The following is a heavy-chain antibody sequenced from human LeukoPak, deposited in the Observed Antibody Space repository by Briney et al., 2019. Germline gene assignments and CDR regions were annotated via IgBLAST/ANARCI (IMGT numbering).Heavy chain of an antibody. CDR3: ARGHKLWFGELSAFDY. Sequence: GGSLRLSCAASGFTFSSYSMNWVRQAPGKGLEWVSSISSSSSYIYYADSVKGRFTISRDNAKNSLYLQMNSLRAEDTAVYYCARGHKLWFGELSAFDYWGQGTLVTVSS. J-gene: IGHJ4*02. V-gene: IGHV3-21*01. CDR2: ISSSSSYI. CDR1: GFTFSSYS. D-gene: IGHD3-10*01.